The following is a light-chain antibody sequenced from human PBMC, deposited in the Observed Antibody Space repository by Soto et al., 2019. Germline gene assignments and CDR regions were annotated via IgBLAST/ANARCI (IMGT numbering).Light chain of an antibody. Sequence: DIRMTQSPSTLSASVGDRVTITCRASQSISSWWAWYQQNPGKAPKLLIYKASTLQSGVPSRFSGSGSGTEFTLTISSLQPDDFATYYCQHYNSYSEAFGQGTKVDIK. V-gene: IGKV1-5*03. CDR2: KAS. J-gene: IGKJ1*01. CDR3: QHYNSYSEA. CDR1: QSISSW.